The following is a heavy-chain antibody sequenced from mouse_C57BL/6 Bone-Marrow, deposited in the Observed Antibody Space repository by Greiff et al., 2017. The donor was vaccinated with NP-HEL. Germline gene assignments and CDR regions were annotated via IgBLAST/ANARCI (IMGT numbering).Heavy chain of an antibody. CDR1: GFTFSDYY. CDR3: ARQLGRGYFYY. J-gene: IGHJ2*01. CDR2: ISNGGGST. D-gene: IGHD4-1*01. V-gene: IGHV5-12*01. Sequence: EVMLVESGGGLVQPGGSLKLSCAASGFTFSDYYMYWVRQTPEKRLEWVAYISNGGGSTYYPDTVKGRFTISSDNATNTLFLQMSRLKSEDTAMYYCARQLGRGYFYYWGQGTTLTVSS.